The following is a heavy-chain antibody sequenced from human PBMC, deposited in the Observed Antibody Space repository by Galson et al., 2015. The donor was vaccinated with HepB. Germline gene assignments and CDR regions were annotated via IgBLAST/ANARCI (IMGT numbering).Heavy chain of an antibody. J-gene: IGHJ6*02. CDR2: IIPIFGTA. CDR1: GGTFSSYA. V-gene: IGHV1-69*13. D-gene: IGHD5-18*01. CDR3: ASPDPADPMTFGTAMVTGPYYYYYYGMDV. Sequence: SVKVSCKASGGTFSSYAISWVRQAPGQGLEWMGGIIPIFGTANYAQKFQGRVTITADESTSTAYMELSSLRSEDTAVYYCASPDPADPMTFGTAMVTGPYYYYYYGMDVWGQGTTVTVSS.